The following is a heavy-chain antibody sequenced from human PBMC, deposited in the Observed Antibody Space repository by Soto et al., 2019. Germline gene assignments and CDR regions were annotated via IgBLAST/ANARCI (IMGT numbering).Heavy chain of an antibody. CDR3: ARVGGFGATTIDY. V-gene: IGHV4-30-4*01. CDR2: IYYSGST. D-gene: IGHD3-10*01. Sequence: QVQLQESGPGLVKPSQTLSLTCTVSGGSISSGDYYWSWIRQPPGKGLEWIGYIYYSGSTYYNPTPTSRVTISVDTSKNQFSLKLSSVTAADTAVYYCARVGGFGATTIDYWGQGTLVTVSS. J-gene: IGHJ4*02. CDR1: GGSISSGDYY.